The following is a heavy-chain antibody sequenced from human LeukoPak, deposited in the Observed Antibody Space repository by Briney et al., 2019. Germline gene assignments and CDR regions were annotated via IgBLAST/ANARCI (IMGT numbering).Heavy chain of an antibody. CDR1: GGTFSSYA. V-gene: IGHV3-23*01. CDR3: AKHGEDSTYYYDSSGYYSDY. D-gene: IGHD3-22*01. Sequence: SCKASGGTFSSYAMSWVRQAPGKGLEWVSAISGSGGSTYYADSVKGRFTISRDNSKNTLYLQMNSLRAEDTAVYYCAKHGEDSTYYYDSSGYYSDYWGQGTLVTVSS. J-gene: IGHJ4*02. CDR2: ISGSGGST.